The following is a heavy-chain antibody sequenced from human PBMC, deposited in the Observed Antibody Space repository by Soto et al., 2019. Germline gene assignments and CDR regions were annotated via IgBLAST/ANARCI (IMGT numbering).Heavy chain of an antibody. CDR2: IYYSGST. V-gene: IGHV4-59*08. CDR1: GGTISSYY. Sequence: ASETLSLTCTVSGGTISSYYWSWIRQPPGKGLEWIGYIYYSGSTNYNPSLKSRVTISVDTSKNQFSLKLSSVTAADTAVYYCARRYNWNYDWFDPWGQGTLVTVSS. D-gene: IGHD1-7*01. J-gene: IGHJ5*02. CDR3: ARRYNWNYDWFDP.